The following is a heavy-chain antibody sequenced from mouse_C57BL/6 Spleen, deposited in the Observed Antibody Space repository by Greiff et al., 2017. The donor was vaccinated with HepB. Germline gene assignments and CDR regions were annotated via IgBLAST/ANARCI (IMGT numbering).Heavy chain of an antibody. Sequence: EVQLQQSGPELVKPGASVKISCKASGYTFTDYYMNWVKQSHGKSLEWIGDINPNNGGTSYNQKFKGKATLTVDQSSSTAYMELRSLTSEDSAVYYCAKTGKPLYYYAMDYWGQGTSVTVSS. CDR1: GYTFTDYY. V-gene: IGHV1-26*01. D-gene: IGHD1-3*01. CDR2: INPNNGGT. CDR3: AKTGKPLYYYAMDY. J-gene: IGHJ4*01.